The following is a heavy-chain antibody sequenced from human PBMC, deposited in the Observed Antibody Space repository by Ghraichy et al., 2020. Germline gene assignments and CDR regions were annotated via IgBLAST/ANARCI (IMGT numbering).Heavy chain of an antibody. CDR2: ISHDGSNK. Sequence: GGSLRLSCVVSGFNFNIYGIHWDRQAPGKGLEWVAVISHDGSNKYYADSVKGRFTISRDNSKNTLYLQMNNLTTEDTAVYYCATSISMMGVSWGQGTLVTVSS. D-gene: IGHD3-3*02. V-gene: IGHV3-30*03. J-gene: IGHJ5*02. CDR3: ATSISMMGVS. CDR1: GFNFNIYG.